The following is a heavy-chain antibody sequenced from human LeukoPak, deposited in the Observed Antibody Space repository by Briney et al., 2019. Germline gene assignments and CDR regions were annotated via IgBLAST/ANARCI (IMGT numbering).Heavy chain of an antibody. Sequence: PSQTLSLTCTVSGGSLSGGGYYWNWIRQHPGKGLEWIGYIYYSGSTYYNPSLKRRLTIPVATSKNRSSLKLSLVTAADTAVYYCARAPKYYYDSSELSHLDYWGQGTLVTVSS. V-gene: IGHV4-31*03. D-gene: IGHD3-22*01. CDR3: ARAPKYYYDSSELSHLDY. CDR1: GGSLSGGGYY. CDR2: IYYSGST. J-gene: IGHJ4*02.